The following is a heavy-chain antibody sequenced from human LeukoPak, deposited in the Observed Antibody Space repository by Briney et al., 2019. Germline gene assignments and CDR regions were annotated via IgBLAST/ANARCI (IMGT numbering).Heavy chain of an antibody. D-gene: IGHD3-10*01. CDR3: VKDQLVWFGHLLSYPYHGMDV. CDR1: GFTFSNYG. J-gene: IGHJ6*02. Sequence: GSLRLSCSASGFTFSNYGMQWVRQAPGKGLEYVSAINSNGGSTNYTDSVKGRFTISRDNSKNTLYLQLSSLRTEDTAVYYCVKDQLVWFGHLLSYPYHGMDVWGQGTTVTVSS. V-gene: IGHV3-64D*06. CDR2: INSNGGST.